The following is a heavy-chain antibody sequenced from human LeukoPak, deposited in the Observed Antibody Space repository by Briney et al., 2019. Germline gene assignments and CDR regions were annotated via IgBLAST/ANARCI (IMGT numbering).Heavy chain of an antibody. CDR2: ISYDGSNK. CDR1: GFTFSSYG. V-gene: IGHV3-30*18. D-gene: IGHD3-3*01. CDR3: AKLGYDFWSGYGNYYYYGMDV. J-gene: IGHJ6*02. Sequence: PGGSLRLSCAASGFTFSSYGMHWVRQAPGKGLEWGAVISYDGSNKYYADSVKGRFTISRDNSKNTLYLQMNSLRAEDTAVYYCAKLGYDFWSGYGNYYYYGMDVWGQGTTVTVSS.